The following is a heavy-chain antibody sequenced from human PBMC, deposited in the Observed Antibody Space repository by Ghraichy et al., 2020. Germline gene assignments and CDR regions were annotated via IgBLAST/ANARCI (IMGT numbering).Heavy chain of an antibody. CDR3: AKEGRYCSGGSCYFGEIDY. J-gene: IGHJ4*02. CDR1: GFTFSSYA. V-gene: IGHV3-23*01. Sequence: GSLRLSCAASGFTFSSYAMSWVRQAPGKGLEWVSAISGSGGSTYYADSVKGRFTISRDNSKNTLYLQMNSLRAEDTAVYYCAKEGRYCSGGSCYFGEIDYWGQGTLVTVSS. D-gene: IGHD2-15*01. CDR2: ISGSGGST.